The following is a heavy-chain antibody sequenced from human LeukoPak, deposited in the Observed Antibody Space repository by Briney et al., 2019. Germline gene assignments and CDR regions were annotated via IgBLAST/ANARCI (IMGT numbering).Heavy chain of an antibody. V-gene: IGHV3-30*03. CDR1: GFTFSSYG. CDR3: ARGSTFLTGYFFDY. D-gene: IGHD3-9*01. J-gene: IGHJ4*02. CDR2: ISYDGSNK. Sequence: GGSLRLSCAASGFTFSSYGMHWVRQAPGKGLEWVAVISYDGSNKYYADSVKGRFTISRDNAKNSLYLQMNSLRAEDTAVYYCARGSTFLTGYFFDYWGQGTLVTVSS.